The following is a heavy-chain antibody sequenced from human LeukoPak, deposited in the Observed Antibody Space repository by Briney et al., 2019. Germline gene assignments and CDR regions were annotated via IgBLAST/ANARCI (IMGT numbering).Heavy chain of an antibody. Sequence: SQTLSLTCTVSGGSISSGDYYWSWIRQPPGKGLEWIGYIYYSGSTYYNPSLKSRVTISVDTSKNQFSLKLSSVTAADTAVYYCARSSPPEAAPDYWGQGTLVTVSS. CDR3: ARSSPPEAAPDY. CDR2: IYYSGST. CDR1: GGSISSGDYY. V-gene: IGHV4-30-4*08. J-gene: IGHJ4*02. D-gene: IGHD2-15*01.